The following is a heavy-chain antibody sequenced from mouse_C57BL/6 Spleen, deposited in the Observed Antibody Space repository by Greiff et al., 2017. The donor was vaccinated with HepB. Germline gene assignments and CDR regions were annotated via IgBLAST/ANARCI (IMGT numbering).Heavy chain of an antibody. CDR2: IDPSDSYT. CDR3: ARSGVDWYFDV. V-gene: IGHV1-69*01. D-gene: IGHD4-1*01. CDR1: GYTFTSYW. Sequence: QVHVKQPGAELVMPGASVKLSCKASGYTFTSYWMHWVKQRPGQGLEWIGEIDPSDSYTNYNQKFKGKSTLTVDKSSSTAYMQLSSLTSEDSAVYYCARSGVDWYFDVWGTGTTVTVSS. J-gene: IGHJ1*03.